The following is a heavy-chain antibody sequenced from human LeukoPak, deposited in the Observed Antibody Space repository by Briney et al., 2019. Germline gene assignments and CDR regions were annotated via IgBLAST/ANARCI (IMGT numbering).Heavy chain of an antibody. D-gene: IGHD1-26*01. J-gene: IGHJ5*02. Sequence: PGRSLRLSCAASGFTFSSYGMHWVRQAPGKGLEWVAVIWYDGSNKYYADSVKGRFTISRDNSKNTLYLQMNSLRAEDTAVYYCARDQGGVGFDPWGQGTLVTVSS. V-gene: IGHV3-33*01. CDR3: ARDQGGVGFDP. CDR1: GFTFSSYG. CDR2: IWYDGSNK.